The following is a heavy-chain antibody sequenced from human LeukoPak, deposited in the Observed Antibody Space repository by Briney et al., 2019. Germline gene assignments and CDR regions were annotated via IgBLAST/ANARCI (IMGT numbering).Heavy chain of an antibody. Sequence: SGPTLVKPTQTLTLICTFSGFSLSTSGVGVAWIRQPPGKALEWLALIYWDDDKRYSPSLKSRLTITKDTSKNQVVLIMTNMDPVDTATYYCAHSSDLYDSSGSYPYYFDYWGQGTLVTVSS. J-gene: IGHJ4*02. CDR1: GFSLSTSGVG. CDR3: AHSSDLYDSSGSYPYYFDY. V-gene: IGHV2-5*02. CDR2: IYWDDDK. D-gene: IGHD3-22*01.